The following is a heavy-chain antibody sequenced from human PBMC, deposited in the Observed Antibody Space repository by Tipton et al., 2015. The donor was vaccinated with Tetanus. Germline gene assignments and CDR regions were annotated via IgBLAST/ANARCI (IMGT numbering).Heavy chain of an antibody. CDR1: GDSVRSGSYY. CDR2: IDYGGSP. D-gene: IGHD3-10*01. V-gene: IGHV4-61*01. CDR3: ARWGDASGSTNLYAFDI. J-gene: IGHJ3*02. Sequence: TLSLTCTVSGDSVRSGSYYWSWIRQPPGKELEWIGYIDYGGSPKYNPSLKSRVTILVDKSKNQLSLKLRSVTAADTAVYYCARWGDASGSTNLYAFDIWGQGTMVSVSS.